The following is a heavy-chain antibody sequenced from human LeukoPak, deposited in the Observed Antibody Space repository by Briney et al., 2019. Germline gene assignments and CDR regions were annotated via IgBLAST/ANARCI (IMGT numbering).Heavy chain of an antibody. D-gene: IGHD1-14*01. Sequence: PSETLSLTCTVSGGSISSYYWSWIRQPAGKGLEWIGRIYTSGSTNYSPSLKSRVTMSVDTSKNQFSLKLSSVTAADTAVYYCARAYNRLYYYYYMDVWGKGTTVTVSS. CDR3: ARAYNRLYYYYYMDV. J-gene: IGHJ6*03. CDR1: GGSISSYY. CDR2: IYTSGST. V-gene: IGHV4-4*07.